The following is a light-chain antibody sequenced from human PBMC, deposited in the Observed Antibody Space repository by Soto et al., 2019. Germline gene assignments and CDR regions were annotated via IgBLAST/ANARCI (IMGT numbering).Light chain of an antibody. CDR2: GAS. J-gene: IGKJ5*01. V-gene: IGKV3-15*01. CDR1: QSVSTN. CDR3: QQYSSSPS. Sequence: EIVMTQSPTTLSVSPGERATLSCRASQSVSTNLAWYQQKPGQVPSLLIYGASTRAPGIPARFSGSGSGTEFTLTIGSLQSEDFAVYYCQQYSSSPSFGQGTRLEI.